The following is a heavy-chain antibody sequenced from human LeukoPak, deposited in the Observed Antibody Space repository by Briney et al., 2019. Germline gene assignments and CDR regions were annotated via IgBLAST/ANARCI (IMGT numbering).Heavy chain of an antibody. J-gene: IGHJ4*02. CDR3: TTFYTRLTDY. CDR2: INQDGSEK. V-gene: IGHV3-7*05. CDR1: GFNFNSYW. Sequence: GSLRLSCAASGFNFNSYWINWVRLAPGKGLEWLASINQDGSEKYYVDSVKGRFTISRDNAKNSLYLQMNSLRAEDTAVYYCTTFYTRLTDYWGQGTLVTVSS. D-gene: IGHD2/OR15-2a*01.